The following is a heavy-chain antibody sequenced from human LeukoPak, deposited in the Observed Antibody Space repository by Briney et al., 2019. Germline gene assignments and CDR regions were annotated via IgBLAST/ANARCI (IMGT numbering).Heavy chain of an antibody. CDR3: ARDAGTLESGNSDWSLNWFAS. D-gene: IGHD3-9*01. Sequence: PGGSLTLSCAASGFPFSNHWMHWVRQVPGRGLVGDSRISSDERAKTYADSVKGRFTISRDNDKNNLYLQMNSLSGEDTPLYYCARDAGTLESGNSDWSLNWFASWGQGTLVTVSS. J-gene: IGHJ5*01. CDR2: ISSDERAK. V-gene: IGHV3-74*01. CDR1: GFPFSNHW.